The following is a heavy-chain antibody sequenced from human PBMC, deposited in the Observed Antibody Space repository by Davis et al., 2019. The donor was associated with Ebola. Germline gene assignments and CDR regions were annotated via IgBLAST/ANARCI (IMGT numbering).Heavy chain of an antibody. J-gene: IGHJ4*02. D-gene: IGHD2-2*01. V-gene: IGHV5-51*01. CDR3: ARSYCSSTSCPHYFDY. CDR2: ISPGDSDT. CDR1: GYSFISYW. Sequence: KVSCKGSGYSFISYWIGWVRQMPGKGLEWMGIISPGDSDTRYSPSFQGQVTISADKSITTAYLQWSSLKASDTAMYYCARSYCSSTSCPHYFDYWGQGALVTVSS.